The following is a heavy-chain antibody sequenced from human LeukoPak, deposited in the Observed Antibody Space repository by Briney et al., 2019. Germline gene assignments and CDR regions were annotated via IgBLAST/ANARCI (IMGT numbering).Heavy chain of an antibody. D-gene: IGHD2/OR15-2a*01. Sequence: PSETLSLTCAVYGGSFSGYYWSWIRQPPGKGLEWIGEINHSGSTNYNPSLKSRVTISVDTSKNQFSLKLSSVTAADTAVYYRARVAIYYFDYWGQGTLVTVSS. J-gene: IGHJ4*02. CDR1: GGSFSGYY. CDR3: ARVAIYYFDY. CDR2: INHSGST. V-gene: IGHV4-34*01.